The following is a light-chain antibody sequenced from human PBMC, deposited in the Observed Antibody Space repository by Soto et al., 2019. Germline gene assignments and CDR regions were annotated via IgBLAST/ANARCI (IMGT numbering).Light chain of an antibody. CDR2: GAS. V-gene: IGKV3D-15*01. J-gene: IGKJ5*01. Sequence: IVLTQSPVTLSLSPGHRATLSCRASQSVTSRYLAWYQQKPGQAPRLLIFGASIRDTGIPDRFSGSGFGTEFTLTISSLQSEDFAVYYCQQYKNWPLFGQGTRLEIK. CDR1: QSVTSRY. CDR3: QQYKNWPL.